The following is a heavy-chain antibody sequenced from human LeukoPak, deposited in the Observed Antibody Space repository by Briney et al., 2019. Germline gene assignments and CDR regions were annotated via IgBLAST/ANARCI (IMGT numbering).Heavy chain of an antibody. CDR3: ARGTAPYVSYYYYYMDV. CDR1: GDTFTTDY. D-gene: IGHD1-14*01. Sequence: ASVKVSCKASGDTFTTDYIHWVRQGPGQGPEWMGVSNPSGGSTTNAQKFQGRVTITRNTSISTAYIELSSLRSEDTAVYYCARGTAPYVSYYYYYMDVWGKGTTVTVSS. J-gene: IGHJ6*03. V-gene: IGHV1-46*01. CDR2: SNPSGGST.